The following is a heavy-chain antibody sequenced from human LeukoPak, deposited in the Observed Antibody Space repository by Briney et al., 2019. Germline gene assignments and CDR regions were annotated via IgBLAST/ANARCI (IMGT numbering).Heavy chain of an antibody. J-gene: IGHJ5*02. CDR3: ARDRCSGGSCYWFDP. CDR2: INPNSGGT. Sequence: ASVKVSCKASGYTFTVYYMHWVRQAPGQGLEWMGWINPNSGGTNYAQKFQGWVTMTRDTSISTAYMELSRLRSDDTAVYYCARDRCSGGSCYWFDPWGQGTLVTVSS. V-gene: IGHV1-2*04. CDR1: GYTFTVYY. D-gene: IGHD2-15*01.